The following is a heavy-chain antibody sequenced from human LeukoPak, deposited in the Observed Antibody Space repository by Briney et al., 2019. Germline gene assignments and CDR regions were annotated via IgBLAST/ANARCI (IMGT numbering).Heavy chain of an antibody. J-gene: IGHJ5*02. Sequence: SVKVSCKASGGTFSSYAISWVRQAPGQGLEWMGRIIPIFGIANYAQKFQGRVTITADKSTNTAYMELSSLRSEDTAVYYCARDDIVVVPAAIPSYCGGGSCYGGAFAPGGRGPLVTVS. CDR1: GGTFSSYA. CDR2: IIPIFGIA. D-gene: IGHD2-2*02. CDR3: ARDDIVVVPAAIPSYCGGGSCYGGAFAP. V-gene: IGHV1-69*04.